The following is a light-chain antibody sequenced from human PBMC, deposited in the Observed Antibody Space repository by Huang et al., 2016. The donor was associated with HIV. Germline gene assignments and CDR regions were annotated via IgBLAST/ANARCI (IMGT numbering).Light chain of an antibody. V-gene: IGKV3D-15*01. Sequence: EIVMTQSPATPSVSPGERATLSCRASQGVSNNIAWYQQKPGQTPRLLIHGASTRATGIAAKFSGRGSGTDFTLTITSLQPEDSAVYYCQHYNNWPPWTFGPGTQVEI. J-gene: IGKJ1*01. CDR1: QGVSNN. CDR2: GAS. CDR3: QHYNNWPPWT.